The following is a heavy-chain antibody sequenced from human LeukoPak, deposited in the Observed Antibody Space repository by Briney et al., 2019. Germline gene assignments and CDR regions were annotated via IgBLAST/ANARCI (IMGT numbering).Heavy chain of an antibody. CDR3: ARVGYYYGSGSYYKSPEFDY. CDR1: GFTFSSYG. V-gene: IGHV3-53*01. Sequence: PGGSLRLSCAASGFTFSSYGMHWVRQAPGKGLEWVSVIYSGGSTYYADSVKGRFTISRDNSKNTLYLQMNSLRAEDTAVYYCARVGYYYGSGSYYKSPEFDYWGQGTLVTVSS. D-gene: IGHD3-10*01. J-gene: IGHJ4*02. CDR2: IYSGGST.